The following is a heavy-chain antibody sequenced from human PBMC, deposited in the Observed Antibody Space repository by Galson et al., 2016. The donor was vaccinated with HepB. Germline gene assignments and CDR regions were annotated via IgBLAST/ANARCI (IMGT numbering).Heavy chain of an antibody. D-gene: IGHD3-16*01. CDR2: IHPGDSTT. CDR1: GYSCSNYW. V-gene: IGHV5-51*01. CDR3: ARRLTHDSKIWDIDY. Sequence: QSGAEVKKPGESLKISCQGSGYSCSNYWIGWVRQMPGKGLEWMGIIHPGDSTTRYSPSFQGQVTISADKSISTAYLQWSSLKASDTAIYYCARRLTHDSKIWDIDYWGQGTLVTVSS. J-gene: IGHJ4*02.